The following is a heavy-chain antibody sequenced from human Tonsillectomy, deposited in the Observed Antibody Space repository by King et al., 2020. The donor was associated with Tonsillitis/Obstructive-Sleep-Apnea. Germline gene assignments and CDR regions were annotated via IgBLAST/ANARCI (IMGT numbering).Heavy chain of an antibody. V-gene: IGHV5-51*01. Sequence: DAQLVQSGAEVKKPGESLKISCKGSGYSFTSYWIGWVRQMPGKGLEWMGIIYPGDSFTTYSPSFQGQVTISADKSISTAYLQWSSLKASDTAMYYCARRGLCCSTTSCPDAFDIWGQGTLVTVSS. CDR1: GYSFTSYW. CDR3: ARRGLCCSTTSCPDAFDI. J-gene: IGHJ3*02. D-gene: IGHD2-2*01. CDR2: IYPGDSFT.